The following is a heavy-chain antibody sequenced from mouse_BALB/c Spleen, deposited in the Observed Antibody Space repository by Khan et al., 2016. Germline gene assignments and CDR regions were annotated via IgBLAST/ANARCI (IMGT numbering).Heavy chain of an antibody. CDR3: ARSSYYGYYYAMDY. CDR1: GYTFTNYG. Sequence: QIQLVQSGPELKKPGETVKISCKASGYTFTNYGMNWVKQTPETGLKWMGWTNPYTGEPTYADDFKGRFAFSLETSATTAYLQINNLKNEDTATXFSARSSYYGYYYAMDYWGQGTSVTVSS. CDR2: TNPYTGEP. V-gene: IGHV9-3-1*01. D-gene: IGHD1-2*01. J-gene: IGHJ4*01.